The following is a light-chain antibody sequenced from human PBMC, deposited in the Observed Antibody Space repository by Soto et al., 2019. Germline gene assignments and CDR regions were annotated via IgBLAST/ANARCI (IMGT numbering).Light chain of an antibody. V-gene: IGLV1-44*01. CDR2: SNN. CDR1: SSNIGSNT. Sequence: QSVLTQPPSASGTPGQRVTISCSGSSSNIGSNTVNWYQQLPGTAPKLLIYSNNQRPSGVPDRLSGSKSGTSASLAISGIQSEDEADYSCAAWDDSLNGYVFGTGTKLTVL. J-gene: IGLJ1*01. CDR3: AAWDDSLNGYV.